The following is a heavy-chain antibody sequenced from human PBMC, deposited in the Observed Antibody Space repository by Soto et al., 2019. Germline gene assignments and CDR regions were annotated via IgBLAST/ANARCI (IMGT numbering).Heavy chain of an antibody. V-gene: IGHV1-69*13. CDR3: ARGWGTAMVYYFDY. D-gene: IGHD5-18*01. Sequence: SVKVSCKASGGTFSSNGISWVRQAPGQGLEWMGGIIPMFGTANYAEKFQGRVTITADESASTAYMELSSLKSDDTAVYYCARGWGTAMVYYFDYWGQGTLVTVSS. CDR1: GGTFSSNG. CDR2: IIPMFGTA. J-gene: IGHJ4*02.